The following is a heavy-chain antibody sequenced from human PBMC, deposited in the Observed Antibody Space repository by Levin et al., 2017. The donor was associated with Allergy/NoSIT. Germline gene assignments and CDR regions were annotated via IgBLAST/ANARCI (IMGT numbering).Heavy chain of an antibody. Sequence: SETLSLTCTVSGDSISDYYWTWIRQPPGKGLEWIGDIYYSGSTSYNPSFRSRVTISVDTSKNQFSLNLGSVTAADTAVYYCARIVRGWFDPWGQGTLVTVSS. J-gene: IGHJ5*02. V-gene: IGHV4-59*01. CDR3: ARIVRGWFDP. CDR2: IYYSGST. CDR1: GDSISDYY. D-gene: IGHD1-26*01.